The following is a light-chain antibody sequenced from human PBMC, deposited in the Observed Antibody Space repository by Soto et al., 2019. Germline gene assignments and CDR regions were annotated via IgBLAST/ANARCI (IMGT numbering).Light chain of an antibody. CDR3: QQTFHSPRT. V-gene: IGKV3-20*01. CDR2: DSS. CDR1: QSIISNF. J-gene: IGKJ2*01. Sequence: EIVLTQSPGTLSLSPGETASLSCWASQSIISNFLAWYQQRGGQPPRLLIYDSSRRASGIPARFTGSGSGTAFTLTISRVEPEDSAVYYCQQTFHSPRTFGQGTRLEI.